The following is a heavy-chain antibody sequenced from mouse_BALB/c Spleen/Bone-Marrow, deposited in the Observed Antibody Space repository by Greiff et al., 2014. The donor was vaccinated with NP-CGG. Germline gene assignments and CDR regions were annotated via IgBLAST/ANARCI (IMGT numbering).Heavy chain of an antibody. Sequence: DVMLVESGGGLVQPGGSLRLSCATPGFTFTDYFMTWVRQPPGKALEWLGFIRNKANGYTTEYSASVKGRFTISRNNSQSILYLQMNTLRAEDSATYYCARGYYDDYWGQGTTLTVSS. CDR1: GFTFTDYF. J-gene: IGHJ2*01. CDR3: ARGYYDDY. D-gene: IGHD2-4*01. V-gene: IGHV7-3*02. CDR2: IRNKANGYTT.